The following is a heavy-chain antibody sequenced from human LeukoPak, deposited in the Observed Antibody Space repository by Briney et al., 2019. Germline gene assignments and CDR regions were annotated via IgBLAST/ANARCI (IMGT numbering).Heavy chain of an antibody. D-gene: IGHD6-13*01. Sequence: PGGSLRLSCAASGSSVADYGMSWVRQAPGKGLEWVSGINWSGESTGYADSVKGRFTISRDNAENALYLQMNSLRAGDTALYYCARDLSASWYSLGYWGRGTLVTVSS. CDR1: GSSVADYG. CDR3: ARDLSASWYSLGY. CDR2: INWSGEST. J-gene: IGHJ4*02. V-gene: IGHV3-20*04.